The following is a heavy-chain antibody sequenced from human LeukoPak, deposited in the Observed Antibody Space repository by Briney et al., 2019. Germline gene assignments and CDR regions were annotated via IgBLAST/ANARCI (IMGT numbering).Heavy chain of an antibody. CDR2: INPHSGGT. Sequence: ALVKVSCKASGYTFTDYYMHWVRQAPGQGLEWMGWINPHSGGTNYAQKLQGRVTMTTDTSTSTAYMELRSLRSDDTAVYYCASADYYDSSGYYLNCPYYFDYWGQGTLVTVSS. CDR3: ASADYYDSSGYYLNCPYYFDY. CDR1: GYTFTDYY. J-gene: IGHJ4*02. V-gene: IGHV1-2*02. D-gene: IGHD3-22*01.